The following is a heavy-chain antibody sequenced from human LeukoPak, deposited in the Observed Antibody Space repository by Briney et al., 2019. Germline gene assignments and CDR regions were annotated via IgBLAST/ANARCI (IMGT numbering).Heavy chain of an antibody. J-gene: IGHJ3*02. Sequence: GGSLRLSCAASGFTFSGYGMHWVRQAPGKGLEWVAVLWYDGSNKYYADSVKGRFTISRDNSKNTLYLQMNSLRAEDTAVYYCARTDYYDTSGYKGDAFDIWGQETMVTVSS. V-gene: IGHV3-33*01. CDR3: ARTDYYDTSGYKGDAFDI. D-gene: IGHD3-22*01. CDR2: LWYDGSNK. CDR1: GFTFSGYG.